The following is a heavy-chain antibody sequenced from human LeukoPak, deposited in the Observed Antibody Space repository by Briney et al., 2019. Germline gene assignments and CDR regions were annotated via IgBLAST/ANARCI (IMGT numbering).Heavy chain of an antibody. J-gene: IGHJ5*02. V-gene: IGHV4-39*07. CDR2: IYYSGST. D-gene: IGHD6-13*01. Sequence: SETLSLTCTVSGGSISSSSYYWGWIRQPPGKGLEWIGSIYYSGSTYYNPSLKSRVTISVDTSKNQFSLKLSSVTAADTAVYYCARDGPSLIAAALSWFDPWGQGTLVTVSS. CDR3: ARDGPSLIAAALSWFDP. CDR1: GGSISSSSYY.